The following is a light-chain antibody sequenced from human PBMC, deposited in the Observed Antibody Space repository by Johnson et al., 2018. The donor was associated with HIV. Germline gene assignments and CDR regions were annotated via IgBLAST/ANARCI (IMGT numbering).Light chain of an antibody. CDR2: DNN. CDR1: SSNIGNNY. J-gene: IGLJ1*01. V-gene: IGLV1-51*01. Sequence: QSVLTQPPSVSAAPGQKVTISCSGSSSNIGNNYVSWYQQLPGTAPKLLIYDNNKRPSGIPDRFSGSKSGTSATLGITGLQTGDEADYYCGTWDSSLSSYVFGIGTKVTAL. CDR3: GTWDSSLSSYV.